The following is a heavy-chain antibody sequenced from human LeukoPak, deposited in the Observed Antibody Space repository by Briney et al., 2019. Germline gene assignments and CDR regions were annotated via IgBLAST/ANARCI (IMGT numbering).Heavy chain of an antibody. D-gene: IGHD1-7*01. CDR3: AKKFKGELSPLGDD. CDR2: ISYDGNNK. J-gene: IGHJ4*02. Sequence: PGGSLRLSCAASGFTITNFALHWVRQAPGKGLEWVAVISYDGNNKFHADSVKGRFTISRDISKNTLYLQMNSLRAEDTATYFCAKKFKGELSPLGDDWGQGTLVTVSS. V-gene: IGHV3-30*04. CDR1: GFTITNFA.